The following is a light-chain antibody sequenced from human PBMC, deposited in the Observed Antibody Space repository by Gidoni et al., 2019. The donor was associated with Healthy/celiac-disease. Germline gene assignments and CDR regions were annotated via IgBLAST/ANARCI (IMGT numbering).Light chain of an antibody. J-gene: IGLJ2*01. V-gene: IGLV3-1*01. CDR3: QAWDSSTVV. CDR1: TLGDKY. Sequence: SYDLTQPTSVSVSPGQTASITCSGDTLGDKYACWYQQKPGQSPVLVIYQDSKRPSGIPERFSGSSSGNTATLTISGTQAMDEADYYCQAWDSSTVVFGGGTKLTVL. CDR2: QDS.